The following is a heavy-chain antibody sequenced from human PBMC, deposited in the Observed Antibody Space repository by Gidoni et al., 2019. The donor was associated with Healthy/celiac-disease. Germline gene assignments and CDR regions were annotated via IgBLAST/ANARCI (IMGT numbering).Heavy chain of an antibody. Sequence: QVQLQESGPGLVKPSETLSLTCPVPAGSISSYYWSWIRQPAGEGLEWSGRIYTSGSTNYNPSLKSRVTMSVDTSKNQFTLKLSSVTAADTAVYYCARSPDTSPHYYGSGSYCKQPRKTRGLNDAFDIWGQGTMVTVSS. CDR3: ARSPDTSPHYYGSGSYCKQPRKTRGLNDAFDI. D-gene: IGHD3-10*01. CDR1: AGSISSYY. J-gene: IGHJ3*02. CDR2: IYTSGST. V-gene: IGHV4-4*07.